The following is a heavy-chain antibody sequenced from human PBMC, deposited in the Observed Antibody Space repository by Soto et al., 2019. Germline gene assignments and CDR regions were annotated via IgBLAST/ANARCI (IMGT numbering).Heavy chain of an antibody. Sequence: EVQLLESGGGLVQPEGSLRLSCAASGYSFSTYAMSWVRQAPGKGLEWVSGISAGGGSPFIADSVKGRFIISRDNAKDTLYLQMNSLTGQDTAIYYCVKHAEYQLVSWFDPWGQGTLVTVSS. J-gene: IGHJ5*02. CDR3: VKHAEYQLVSWFDP. V-gene: IGHV3-23*01. CDR1: GYSFSTYA. D-gene: IGHD6-6*01. CDR2: ISAGGGSP.